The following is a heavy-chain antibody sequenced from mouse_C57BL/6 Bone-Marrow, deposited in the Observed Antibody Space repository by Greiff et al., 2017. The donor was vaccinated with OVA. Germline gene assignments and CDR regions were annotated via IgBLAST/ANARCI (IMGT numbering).Heavy chain of an antibody. CDR1: GYTFTDYE. D-gene: IGHD1-1*01. CDR2: IDPETGGT. V-gene: IGHV1-15*01. Sequence: QVHVKQSGAELVRPGASVTLSCKASGYTFTDYEMHWVKQTPVHGLEWIGAIDPETGGTAYNQKFKGKAILTADKSSSTAYMELSSLTSEDTAVYYCTTIAGLLLRSYWGQGTSVTVPS. CDR3: TTIAGLLLRSY. J-gene: IGHJ4*01.